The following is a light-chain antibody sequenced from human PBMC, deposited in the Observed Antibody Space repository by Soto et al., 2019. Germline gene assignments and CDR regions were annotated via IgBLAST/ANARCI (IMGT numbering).Light chain of an antibody. CDR3: QQYNNWWT. CDR2: GAS. Sequence: EIVMTQSPATLSVSPGERATLSCRASQSVSSNLAWYQQKPGQAPRLLIYGASTRATAIPARFSGSGSGTEFTLTISSLQSEDIAVYYCQQYNNWWTFGQGTKVELK. V-gene: IGKV3-15*01. J-gene: IGKJ1*01. CDR1: QSVSSN.